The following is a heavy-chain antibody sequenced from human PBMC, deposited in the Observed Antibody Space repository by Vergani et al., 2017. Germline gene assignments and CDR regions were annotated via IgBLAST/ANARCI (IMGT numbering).Heavy chain of an antibody. CDR3: AREGNYYDSTGFGPGGSFD. V-gene: IGHV3-15*01. D-gene: IGHD3-22*01. J-gene: IGHJ4*02. Sequence: EVQLLESGGGSAQPGESLRLSCVASGFTFTAHGLNWVRQAPGKGLEWIGRIRSKNDGGTADYAAPLKGRFTISRDDSKDSAFLLVNNLKTEDTAVYYCAREGNYYDSTGFGPGGSFDWGPGTLVTVSS. CDR2: IRSKNDGGTA. CDR1: GFTFTAHG.